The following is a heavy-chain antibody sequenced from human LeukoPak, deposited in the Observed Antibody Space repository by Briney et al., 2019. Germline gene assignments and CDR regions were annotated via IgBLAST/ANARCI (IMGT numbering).Heavy chain of an antibody. Sequence: ASETLPLTCAVYGGSFSGYFWGWIRQPPGRGLEWIGNIYHTGSTYYNPSLKSRVTISVDMSRNQFSLRLSSVAAADTAVYYCARLDSTNDRTLFIWGQGTMVTVSS. D-gene: IGHD2-2*01. V-gene: IGHV4-34*01. CDR3: ARLDSTNDRTLFI. CDR2: IYHTGST. CDR1: GGSFSGYF. J-gene: IGHJ3*02.